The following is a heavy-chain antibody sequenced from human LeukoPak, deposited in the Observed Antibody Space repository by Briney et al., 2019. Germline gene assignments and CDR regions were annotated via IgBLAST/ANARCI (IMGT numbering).Heavy chain of an antibody. CDR1: GGSISGHY. V-gene: IGHV4-59*11. D-gene: IGHD3-10*01. Sequence: SETLSLTCTVSGGSISGHYWSWIRQPPGKGLEWIGYIYYSGSTSYSPSLKSRVTISVDTSKMQVSLKLNSVTAADTAVYYCARVGYGSGSYYFDYWGQGTLVTVSS. J-gene: IGHJ4*02. CDR2: IYYSGST. CDR3: ARVGYGSGSYYFDY.